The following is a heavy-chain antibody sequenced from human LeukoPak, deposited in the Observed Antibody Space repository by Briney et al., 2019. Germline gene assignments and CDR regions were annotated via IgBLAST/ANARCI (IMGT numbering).Heavy chain of an antibody. V-gene: IGHV4-59*01. J-gene: IGHJ6*03. D-gene: IGHD3-3*01. Sequence: SETLSLTCTVSGGSISSYYWSWIRQPPGKGLEWIGYIYYSGSTNYNPSLKSRVTISVDTSKNQFSLKLSSVTAADTAVYYCARDSAGYYDFWSGSPYYYYYMDVWAKGPRSPSP. CDR1: GGSISSYY. CDR3: ARDSAGYYDFWSGSPYYYYYMDV. CDR2: IYYSGST.